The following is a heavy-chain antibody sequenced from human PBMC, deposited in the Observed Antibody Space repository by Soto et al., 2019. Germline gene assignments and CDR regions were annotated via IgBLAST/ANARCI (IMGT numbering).Heavy chain of an antibody. CDR3: ARVAGGTLDY. D-gene: IGHD1-1*01. CDR2: IYYSGST. J-gene: IGHJ4*02. V-gene: IGHV4-59*01. CDR1: GGSISSYY. Sequence: SETLSLTCTVSGGSISSYYWSWIRQPPGKGLEWIGYIYYSGSTNYNPSLKSRVTISVDTSKNQFSLKLSSVTAADTAVYYCARVAGGTLDYWGQETLVTVSS.